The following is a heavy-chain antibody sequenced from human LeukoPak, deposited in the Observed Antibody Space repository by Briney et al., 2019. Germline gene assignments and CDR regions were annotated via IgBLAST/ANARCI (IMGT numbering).Heavy chain of an antibody. CDR3: ARVETYYYYYMDV. Sequence: SETLSLTCAVYGGSFSGYYWSWIRQPPGKGLEWIGELNHSGSTNYNPSLKSRVTISVDTSKNQFSLKLSSVTAADTAVYYCARVETYYYYYMDVWGKGTTVTVSS. CDR2: LNHSGST. CDR1: GGSFSGYY. V-gene: IGHV4-34*01. J-gene: IGHJ6*03.